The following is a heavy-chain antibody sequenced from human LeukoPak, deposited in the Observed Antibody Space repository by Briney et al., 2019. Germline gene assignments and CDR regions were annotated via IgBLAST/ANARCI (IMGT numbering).Heavy chain of an antibody. V-gene: IGHV3-23*01. CDR1: GFTFSSYA. D-gene: IGHD4-11*01. CDR3: AKGGHYSFFDY. CDR2: ISESGGST. Sequence: PGGSLRLSCAASGFTFSSYAMSWVRQAPGKGLAWVSAISESGGSTYYADSVKGRFTISRDNSKITHYLQMSSLRAEDTGIYYCAKGGHYSFFDYWGQGTLVTVSS. J-gene: IGHJ4*02.